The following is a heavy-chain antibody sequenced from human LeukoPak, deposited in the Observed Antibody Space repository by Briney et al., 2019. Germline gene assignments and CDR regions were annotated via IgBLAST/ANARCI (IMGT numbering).Heavy chain of an antibody. J-gene: IGHJ4*02. V-gene: IGHV4-4*07. CDR3: ARDNDFFDY. CDR2: IHSSGST. CDR1: GGSFSGCY. Sequence: SETLSLTCAVYGGSFSGCYWTWIRQPAGKGLEWIGRIHSSGSTHYNPSLKSRVTMSLDTSKNQFSLKLTSVTAADTAVYYCARDNDFFDYWGQGTLVTVSS.